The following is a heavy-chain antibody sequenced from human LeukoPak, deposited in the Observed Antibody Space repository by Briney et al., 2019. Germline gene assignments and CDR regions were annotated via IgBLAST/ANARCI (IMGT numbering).Heavy chain of an antibody. CDR3: ARSRAAAGTAALDI. CDR1: GFTFSNYA. J-gene: IGHJ3*02. D-gene: IGHD6-13*01. V-gene: IGHV3-21*01. CDR2: ITNRGGTT. Sequence: PGGSLRLSCAASGFTFSNYAVTWVRQAPGKGLQWVSTITNRGGTTYYADSVKGRFTISRDNAKNSLYLQMNSLRAEDTAVYYCARSRAAAGTAALDIWGQGTMVTVSS.